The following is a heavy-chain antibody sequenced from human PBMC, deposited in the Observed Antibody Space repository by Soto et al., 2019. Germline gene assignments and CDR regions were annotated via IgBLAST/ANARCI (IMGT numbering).Heavy chain of an antibody. CDR1: GGSISSYY. Sequence: PSETPSLTCTVSGGSISSYYWSWIPQPPGKGLEWIGYIYYSGSTNYNPSLKSRVTISVDTSKKQFSLKVTSVTAADTAVYYCARAYCGGDCFYFFDYWGQGTLVTVS. D-gene: IGHD2-21*02. CDR2: IYYSGST. J-gene: IGHJ4*02. V-gene: IGHV4-59*01. CDR3: ARAYCGGDCFYFFDY.